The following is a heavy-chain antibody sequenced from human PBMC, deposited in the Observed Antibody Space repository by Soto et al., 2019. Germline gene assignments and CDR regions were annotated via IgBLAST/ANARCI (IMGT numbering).Heavy chain of an antibody. Sequence: QVQLVESGGGVVQPGRSLRLSCAASGFTFDKFGMHWVRQAPGKGLEWVAVMSFDGSNRYYADSVKGRFTISRDNSKNTAYLQMNSMRTEYTAVYYCAKAVHSSGYYSYFDSWGQGNLVTVS. CDR3: AKAVHSSGYYSYFDS. D-gene: IGHD3-22*01. CDR2: MSFDGSNR. CDR1: GFTFDKFG. V-gene: IGHV3-30*18. J-gene: IGHJ4*02.